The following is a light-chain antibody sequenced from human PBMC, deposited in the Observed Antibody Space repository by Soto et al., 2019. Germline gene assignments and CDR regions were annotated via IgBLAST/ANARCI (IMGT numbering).Light chain of an antibody. V-gene: IGLV2-14*03. CDR3: SSYTSSSTLAVV. CDR1: SSDVGRYNY. CDR2: DVS. Sequence: QSALTQPASVSGSPGQSITISCAGTSSDVGRYNYVSWYQQHPGKAPKLMIYDVSNRPSGVSNRFSGSKSGNTASLTISGLPAEDEADYSCSSYTSSSTLAVVFGGGTKRTVL. J-gene: IGLJ2*01.